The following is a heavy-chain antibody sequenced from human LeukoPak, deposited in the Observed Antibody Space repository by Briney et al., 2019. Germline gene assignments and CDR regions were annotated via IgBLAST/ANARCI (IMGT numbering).Heavy chain of an antibody. CDR2: IIPIFGAA. J-gene: IGHJ4*02. Sequence: ASVKVSCKASGGTFSSYAISWVRQAPGQGLEWMGGIIPIFGAANYAQKFQGRVTITADESTSTAYMELSSLRSEDTAVYYCARGPSYSNYAVHYWGQGTLVTVSS. D-gene: IGHD4-11*01. CDR3: ARGPSYSNYAVHY. CDR1: GGTFSSYA. V-gene: IGHV1-69*13.